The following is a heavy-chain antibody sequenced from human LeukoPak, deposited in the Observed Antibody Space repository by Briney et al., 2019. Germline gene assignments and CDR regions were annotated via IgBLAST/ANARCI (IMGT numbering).Heavy chain of an antibody. D-gene: IGHD3-22*01. CDR1: GFTFSSYW. CDR3: ARGGTNYYDSRGYYYGDY. CDR2: LNSDGSST. Sequence: PGGSLRLSCAASGFTFSSYWMHWVRQATGKGLVWVSGLNSDGSSTNYADYVTGRFTISRDKAKNTLYLQMNSLRAEDTAVYYCARGGTNYYDSRGYYYGDYWGQGTLVTVSS. J-gene: IGHJ4*02. V-gene: IGHV3-74*01.